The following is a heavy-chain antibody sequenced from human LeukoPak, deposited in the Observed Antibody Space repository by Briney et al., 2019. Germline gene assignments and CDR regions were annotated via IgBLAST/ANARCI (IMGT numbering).Heavy chain of an antibody. V-gene: IGHV3-23*01. CDR1: GFTFSSSA. CDR2: ISGSGGST. Sequence: GGSLRLSCAASGFTFSSSAMSWVRRAPGKGLEWVSSISGSGGSTNYADSVKGRFTVSRDNSKNTLYLQMNSLRAEDTAVYYCAKGTSNVNLDFDYWGQGTLVTVSS. J-gene: IGHJ4*02. D-gene: IGHD1-14*01. CDR3: AKGTSNVNLDFDY.